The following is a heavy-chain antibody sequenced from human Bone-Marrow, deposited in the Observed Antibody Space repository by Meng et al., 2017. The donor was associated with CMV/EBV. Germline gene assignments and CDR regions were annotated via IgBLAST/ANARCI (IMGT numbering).Heavy chain of an antibody. CDR1: GFTFSDYY. D-gene: IGHD2-2*01. J-gene: IGHJ6*02. Sequence: GESLKISCAASGFTFSDYYMSWIRQAPGKGLEWVSYISSSGSTIYYADSVKGRFTISRDNAKNSLYLQMNSLLAEDTAVYYCARVNERLVVPAAMSDYYGMDVWGQGTTVTVSS. CDR2: ISSSGSTI. CDR3: ARVNERLVVPAAMSDYYGMDV. V-gene: IGHV3-11*04.